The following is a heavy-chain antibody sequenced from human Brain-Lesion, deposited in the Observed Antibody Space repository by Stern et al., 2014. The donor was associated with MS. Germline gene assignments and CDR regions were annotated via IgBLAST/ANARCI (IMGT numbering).Heavy chain of an antibody. CDR1: GYTLTELS. CDR3: ATLSPGAGGNYYRHFDY. J-gene: IGHJ4*02. CDR2: FDPEDGET. V-gene: IGHV1-24*01. Sequence: VQLVESGAEVKKPGASVKVSCKVSGYTLTELSMHWGRQAPRKGLEWMGGFDPEDGETIYAQKFQGRVTMTQDQSPDTAYMELSSLRSEDTAVYYCATLSPGAGGNYYRHFDYWGQGTLVTVSS. D-gene: IGHD1-26*01.